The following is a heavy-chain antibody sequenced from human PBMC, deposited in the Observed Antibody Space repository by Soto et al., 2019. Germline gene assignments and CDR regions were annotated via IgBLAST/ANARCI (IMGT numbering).Heavy chain of an antibody. D-gene: IGHD6-13*01. CDR1: GFTFSSYW. CDR2: IGFDGKNE. Sequence: GGSLRLSCAASGFTFSSYWMSWVRQAPGKGLEWVAVIGFDGKNENYVDSVKGRFTVSRDNSRNTLYLQMNSLRVEDTAVYFCAREIGYSSTWPAYWGQGTLVTVSS. CDR3: AREIGYSSTWPAY. V-gene: IGHV3-33*08. J-gene: IGHJ4*02.